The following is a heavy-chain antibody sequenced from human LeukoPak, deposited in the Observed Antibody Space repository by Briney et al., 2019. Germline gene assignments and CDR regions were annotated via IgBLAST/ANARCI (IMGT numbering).Heavy chain of an antibody. CDR3: ARPHYSGTILDFDY. CDR2: IYNSGST. CDR1: GGSISSSSYY. V-gene: IGHV4-39*01. J-gene: IGHJ4*02. D-gene: IGHD1-26*01. Sequence: PSQTLSLTCTVSGGSISSSSYYWGWIRQPPGKGLEWIGNIYNSGSTYYNPSLKSRVTISIDTSKNQFSLRLSSVTAADTAVYYCARPHYSGTILDFDYWGQGTLVTVSS.